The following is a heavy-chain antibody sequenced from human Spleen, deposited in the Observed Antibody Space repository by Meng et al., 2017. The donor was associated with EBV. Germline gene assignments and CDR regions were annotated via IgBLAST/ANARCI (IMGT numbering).Heavy chain of an antibody. CDR1: GDSMSSDKW. CDR2: IYHSGST. D-gene: IGHD2-2*01. Sequence: QGQLQASGPGLGKPWGTLSLTCAVSGDSMSSDKWWSWVRQPPGKGLEWIGEIYHSGSTNYNPSLTSRVTILVDKSENQFSLKLSSVTAADTAVYYCVSRYCPTTSCRQDWGQGTLVTVSS. J-gene: IGHJ4*02. V-gene: IGHV4-4*02. CDR3: VSRYCPTTSCRQD.